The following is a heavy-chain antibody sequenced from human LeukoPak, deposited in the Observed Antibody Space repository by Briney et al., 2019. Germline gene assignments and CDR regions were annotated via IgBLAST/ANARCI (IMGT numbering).Heavy chain of an antibody. Sequence: SGGSLRLSCAASGFTFSSYWMNWVRQAPGKGLEWVSSISSSSSYIYYADSVKGRFTISRDNAKNSLYLQMNSLRAEDTAVYYCARDSDYVWGSYRYDYWGQGTLVTVSS. CDR3: ARDSDYVWGSYRYDY. J-gene: IGHJ4*02. V-gene: IGHV3-21*01. CDR2: ISSSSSYI. CDR1: GFTFSSYW. D-gene: IGHD3-16*02.